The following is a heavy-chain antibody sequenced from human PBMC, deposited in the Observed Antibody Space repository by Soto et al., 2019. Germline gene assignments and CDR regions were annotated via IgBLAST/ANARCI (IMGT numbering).Heavy chain of an antibody. CDR1: GFTFSSYA. Sequence: GGSLRLSCAASGFTFSSYAMHLVRQAPGKGLEYVSAISSNGGSTYYANSVKGRFTISRDNSKNTLYLQMNSLRAEDTAVYYCAKDKIDYGSGSFIDYWGQGTLVTVSS. D-gene: IGHD3-10*01. CDR3: AKDKIDYGSGSFIDY. J-gene: IGHJ4*02. V-gene: IGHV3-64*01. CDR2: ISSNGGST.